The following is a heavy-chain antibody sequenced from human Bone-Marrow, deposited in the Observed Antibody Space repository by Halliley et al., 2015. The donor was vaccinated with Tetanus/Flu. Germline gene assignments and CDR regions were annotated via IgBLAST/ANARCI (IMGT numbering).Heavy chain of an antibody. V-gene: IGHV3-7*04. CDR2: IKEDGSEK. Sequence: LEFVGNIKEDGSEKYYSDSVRGRFFISRDNAKKSLSLQMNGLRAEDTAIYYCVRDPGYSAFDIWGQGTTVTVSS. J-gene: IGHJ3*02. CDR3: VRDPGYSAFDI. D-gene: IGHD5-12*01.